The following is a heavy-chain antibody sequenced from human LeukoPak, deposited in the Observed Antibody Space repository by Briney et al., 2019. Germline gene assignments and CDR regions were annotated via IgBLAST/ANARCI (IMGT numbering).Heavy chain of an antibody. Sequence: PSETLSLTCTVSGGSITIYYWSWIRQPAGKGLEWIGRIYTSGSTNYNPSLKSRVTMSVDTSKNQFSLKLSSVTAADTAVYYCARTLRFYYDSSGERDGDAFDIWGQGTMVTVSS. CDR1: GGSITIYY. CDR3: ARTLRFYYDSSGERDGDAFDI. CDR2: IYTSGST. J-gene: IGHJ3*02. V-gene: IGHV4-4*07. D-gene: IGHD3-22*01.